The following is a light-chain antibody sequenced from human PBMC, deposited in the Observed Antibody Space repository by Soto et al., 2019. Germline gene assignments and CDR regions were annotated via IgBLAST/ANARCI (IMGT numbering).Light chain of an antibody. CDR3: QQYGSSPIT. V-gene: IGKV3-20*01. Sequence: EIVLTQSPGTLPLSPGERATLSCRASQSVISTYLAWYQQKPGQAPRLLIYGASSRATGIPDRFSGSGSGTDFTLTISRLEPEDFAVHYCQQYGSSPITFGQGTRLEIK. CDR2: GAS. J-gene: IGKJ5*01. CDR1: QSVISTY.